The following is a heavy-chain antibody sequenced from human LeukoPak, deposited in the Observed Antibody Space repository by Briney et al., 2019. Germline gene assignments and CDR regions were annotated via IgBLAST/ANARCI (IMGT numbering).Heavy chain of an antibody. V-gene: IGHV3-23*01. Sequence: SGGSLRLSCAASGFTFSSYAMSWVRQAPGKGLEWVSVISGSGGSTYYADSVKGRFTISRDNSKNTLYLQMNSLRAEDTAVYYCAKDSADYYDSSGSDYWGQGTLVTVSS. J-gene: IGHJ4*02. CDR3: AKDSADYYDSSGSDY. CDR2: ISGSGGST. CDR1: GFTFSSYA. D-gene: IGHD3-22*01.